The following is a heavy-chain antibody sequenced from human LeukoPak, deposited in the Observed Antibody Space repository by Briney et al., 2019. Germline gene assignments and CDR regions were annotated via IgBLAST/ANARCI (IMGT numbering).Heavy chain of an antibody. J-gene: IGHJ4*02. D-gene: IGHD2-15*01. CDR1: GYTFTSYY. V-gene: IGHV1-46*01. Sequence: GASVKVSCKASGYTFTSYYMHWVRQAPGQGLEWMGIINPSGGSTNYAQKLQGRVTMTTDTSTSTAYMELRSLRSDDTAVYYCARGVGRHNFDYWGQGTLVTVSS. CDR2: INPSGGST. CDR3: ARGVGRHNFDY.